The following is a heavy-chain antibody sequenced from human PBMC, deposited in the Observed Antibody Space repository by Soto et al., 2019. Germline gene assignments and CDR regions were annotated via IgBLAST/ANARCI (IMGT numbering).Heavy chain of an antibody. D-gene: IGHD1-1*01. V-gene: IGHV4-59*08. J-gene: IGHJ5*02. Sequence: SDTLSLTCTVSGGSISSYYWSWIRQPPGKGLEWIGYIYYSGSTNYNPSLKSRVTISVDTSKNQFSLKLSSVTVADTAVYYCARNGWYNWNDGWFDPWGQGTLVTVSS. CDR1: GGSISSYY. CDR3: ARNGWYNWNDGWFDP. CDR2: IYYSGST.